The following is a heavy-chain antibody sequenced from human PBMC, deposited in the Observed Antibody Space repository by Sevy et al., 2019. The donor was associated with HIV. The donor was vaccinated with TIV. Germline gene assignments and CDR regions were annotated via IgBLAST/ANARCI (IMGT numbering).Heavy chain of an antibody. CDR1: GFTFSSYS. D-gene: IGHD5-18*01. V-gene: IGHV3-21*01. Sequence: GGSLRLSCAASGFTFSSYSMNWVRQAPGKGLEWVSSISSSSSYIYYADSVKGRFTISRDNAKNSLYLQMNSLRAEDTAVYYCARDDPDTAMVRGYSYGMDVWGQGTTVTVSS. CDR2: ISSSSSYI. CDR3: ARDDPDTAMVRGYSYGMDV. J-gene: IGHJ6*02.